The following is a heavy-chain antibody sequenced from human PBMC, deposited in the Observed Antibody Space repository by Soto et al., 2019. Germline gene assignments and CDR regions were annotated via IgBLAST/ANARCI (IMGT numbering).Heavy chain of an antibody. D-gene: IGHD3-3*01. J-gene: IGHJ6*04. V-gene: IGHV4-34*01. CDR3: ARARKGSGSDYYYHYGMDV. CDR1: GGSFSDYY. CDR2: INHSGST. Sequence: PSETLSLTCSVYGGSFSDYYWSWIRQPPGKGLGWIGEINHSGSTNYNPSLKSRVTISVHTSKNQFSLKLSSVTAADTAVYYCARARKGSGSDYYYHYGMDVWGKGTTVTVSS.